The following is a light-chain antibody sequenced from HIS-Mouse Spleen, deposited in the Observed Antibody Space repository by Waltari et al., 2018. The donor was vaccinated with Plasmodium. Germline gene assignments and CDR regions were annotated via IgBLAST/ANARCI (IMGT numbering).Light chain of an antibody. CDR1: ALPKKY. CDR3: YSTDSSGNHRV. CDR2: EDS. V-gene: IGLV3-10*01. Sequence: SYELTRPTSGAASPGQAARPTFSGAALPKKYAYWYQQKSGQAPVLVIYEDSKRPSGIPERFSGSRSGTMATLTSSGAQVEDEADYYCYSTDSSGNHRVFGGGTKLTVL. J-gene: IGLJ3*02.